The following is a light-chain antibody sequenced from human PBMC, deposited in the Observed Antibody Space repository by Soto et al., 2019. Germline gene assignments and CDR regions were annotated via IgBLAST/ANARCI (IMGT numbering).Light chain of an antibody. Sequence: DIQMTQSPSSLSASVGDRVSIACRASQGIGTFLHWYQQKPGKAPKPLVYAASTLQNRVPSRFSGRGSGTDFTLTIFSLQPEDFGIYYCQQTYISPNTFGQGTKLEIK. V-gene: IGKV1-39*01. CDR3: QQTYISPNT. J-gene: IGKJ2*01. CDR2: AAS. CDR1: QGIGTF.